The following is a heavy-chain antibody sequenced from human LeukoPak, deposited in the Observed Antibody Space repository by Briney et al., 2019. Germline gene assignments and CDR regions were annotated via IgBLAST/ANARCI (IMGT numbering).Heavy chain of an antibody. CDR2: IYSGGST. V-gene: IGHV3-53*01. CDR3: ARYHTALNY. J-gene: IGHJ4*02. CDR1: GFTVSSNY. D-gene: IGHD5-18*01. Sequence: GGSLRLSCVGSGFTVSSNYMSWVRQAPGKGLEWVSVIYSGGSTYYADSVKGRFTISRDNSKNTLYLQMNNVRVEDTAVYFCARYHTALNYWGQGTLVTASS.